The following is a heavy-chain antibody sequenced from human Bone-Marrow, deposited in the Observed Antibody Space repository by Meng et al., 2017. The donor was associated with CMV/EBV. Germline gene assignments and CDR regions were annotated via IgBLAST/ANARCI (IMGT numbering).Heavy chain of an antibody. CDR3: ARGRGVRRDDYYYGMDV. D-gene: IGHD1-1*01. J-gene: IGHJ6*02. CDR1: GFTVSSNY. V-gene: IGHV3-53*01. CDR2: IYSGGSST. Sequence: GESLKISCAASGFTVSSNYMSWVRQAPGKGLEWVSVIYSGGSSTYYADSVKGRFTITRDNAKNSLYLQMNSLRAEDTAVYYCARGRGVRRDDYYYGMDVWGQGTTVTVSS.